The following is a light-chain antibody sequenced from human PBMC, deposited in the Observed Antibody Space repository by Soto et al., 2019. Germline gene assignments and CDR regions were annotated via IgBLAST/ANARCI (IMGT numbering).Light chain of an antibody. CDR2: DVS. Sequence: QCALTQPASESGSPGQSITISCTGTSSDVGGYNYVSWYQQHPGKAPKLMIFDVSDRPSGVSNRFSGSKSGNTASLTISGLQAEDEADYYCSSYTSSSTRVFGTGTKLTVL. CDR3: SSYTSSSTRV. J-gene: IGLJ1*01. V-gene: IGLV2-14*01. CDR1: SSDVGGYNY.